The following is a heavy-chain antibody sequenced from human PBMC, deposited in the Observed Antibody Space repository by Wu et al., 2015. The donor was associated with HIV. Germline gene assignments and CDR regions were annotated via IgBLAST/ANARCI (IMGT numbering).Heavy chain of an antibody. Sequence: QVQLVQSGAEVKKPGASVKVSCKVSGYTLTELSIHWVRQAPGKGLEWMGGFDPEDGELIYAQNFQGRVTMTEDTSTDTAYMELSSLRSDDTAVYYCARDPDRTYYYDSSGYSGWSAPHYWGQGTLVTVSS. D-gene: IGHD3-22*01. CDR1: GYTLTELS. J-gene: IGHJ4*02. V-gene: IGHV1-24*01. CDR2: FDPEDGEL. CDR3: ARDPDRTYYYDSSGYSGWSAPHY.